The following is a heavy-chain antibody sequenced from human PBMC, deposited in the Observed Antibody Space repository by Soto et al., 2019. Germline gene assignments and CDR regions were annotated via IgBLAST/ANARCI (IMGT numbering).Heavy chain of an antibody. V-gene: IGHV3-23*01. CDR1: GFTFSSYA. CDR2: ISGSGGST. Sequence: EVQLLESGGGLVQPGGSLRLSCAASGFTFSSYAMSWVPQAPGKGLEWVSAISGSGGSTYYADSVKGRFTISRDNSKNTLYLQMNSLRAEDTAVYYCAKDGNPIPYLTGYYRLGWFDPWGQGTLVTVSS. J-gene: IGHJ5*02. CDR3: AKDGNPIPYLTGYYRLGWFDP. D-gene: IGHD3-9*01.